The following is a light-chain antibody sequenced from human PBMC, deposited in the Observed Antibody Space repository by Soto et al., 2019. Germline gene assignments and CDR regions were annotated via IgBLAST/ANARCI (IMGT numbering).Light chain of an antibody. CDR3: QYYGTSPQT. J-gene: IGKJ1*01. V-gene: IGKV3-20*01. CDR2: GAS. Sequence: EIVLTQSPGTLSLSPGERATLSCRASQSVSSSALAWYQQKHGQAPRRLIYGASSRATGIPDRFSGSGSGTDFPLTISRLEPEDFAVYYCQYYGTSPQTFGQGTKVEIK. CDR1: QSVSSSA.